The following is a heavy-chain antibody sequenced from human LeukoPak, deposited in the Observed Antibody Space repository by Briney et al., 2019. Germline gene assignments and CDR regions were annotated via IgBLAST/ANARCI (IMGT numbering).Heavy chain of an antibody. CDR1: GFTFSSYE. V-gene: IGHV3-48*03. J-gene: IGHJ5*02. CDR2: ISSSGSTI. CDR3: AKERVVVVVAAMFDP. Sequence: PGGSLRLSCAASGFTFSSYEMNWVRQAPGKGLEWVSYISSSGSTIYYADSVKGRFTISRDNAKNSLYLQMNSLRAEDTAVYYCAKERVVVVVAAMFDPWGQGTLVTVSS. D-gene: IGHD2-15*01.